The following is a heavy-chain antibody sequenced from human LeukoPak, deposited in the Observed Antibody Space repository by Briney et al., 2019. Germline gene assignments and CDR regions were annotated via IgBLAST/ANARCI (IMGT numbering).Heavy chain of an antibody. CDR1: GFTFSGYW. D-gene: IGHD3-10*01. Sequence: GGSLRLSCAASGFTFSGYWMTWVRQAPGKGLEWVANIKQDGSEKYYVDSVKGRFTISRDNAKSSLYLQMGSLRAEDTAIYYCARGLLWFGGLNYWGQGTLVTVSS. V-gene: IGHV3-7*03. CDR2: IKQDGSEK. J-gene: IGHJ4*02. CDR3: ARGLLWFGGLNY.